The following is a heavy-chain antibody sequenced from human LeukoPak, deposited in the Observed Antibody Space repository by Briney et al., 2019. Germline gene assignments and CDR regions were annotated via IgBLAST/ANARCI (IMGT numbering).Heavy chain of an antibody. D-gene: IGHD7-27*01. Sequence: SETLSLTCTVSGGSISSYYWSWIRQPPGKGLEWIGYIHYSGSTNYNPSLKSRVTISVDMSKNQFSLKLSSVTAADTAVYYCASNTGTVFDYWGQGALVTVSS. CDR1: GGSISSYY. V-gene: IGHV4-59*01. CDR2: IHYSGST. J-gene: IGHJ4*02. CDR3: ASNTGTVFDY.